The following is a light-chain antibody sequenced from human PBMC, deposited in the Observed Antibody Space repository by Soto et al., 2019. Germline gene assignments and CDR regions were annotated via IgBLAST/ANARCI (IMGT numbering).Light chain of an antibody. V-gene: IGKV3-15*01. CDR1: QSVSSN. CDR3: QQYNNWLYT. CDR2: GAS. J-gene: IGKJ2*01. Sequence: EIVMTQSPATLSVSPGERATLSCRASQSVSSNLAWYQQKPGQAPRLLIYGASTRATGIPARFSGSGSGTEFTLTIGSLQSEDFAVYYCQQYNNWLYTFGQGTKREIK.